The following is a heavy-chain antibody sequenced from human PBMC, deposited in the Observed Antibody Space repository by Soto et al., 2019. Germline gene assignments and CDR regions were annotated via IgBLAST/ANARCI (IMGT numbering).Heavy chain of an antibody. CDR3: ARGIMVRRVIIGSFDL. CDR2: INPSGGST. V-gene: IGHV1-46*01. D-gene: IGHD3-10*01. Sequence: ASVKVSCKASGYTFTSYYMHWVRQAPGQGLEWMGIINPSGGSTSYAQKFQGRVTMTRDTSTSTVYMELSSLRSEDTAVYYCARGIMVRRVIIGSFDLWGRGTLVTVSS. J-gene: IGHJ2*01. CDR1: GYTFTSYY.